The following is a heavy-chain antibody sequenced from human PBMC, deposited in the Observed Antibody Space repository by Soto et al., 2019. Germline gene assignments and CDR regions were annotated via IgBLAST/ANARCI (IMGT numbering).Heavy chain of an antibody. CDR3: ARSTRSGIVVVVAAHDAFDI. Sequence: ASVKVSGKASGYTFTSYGISWVRQAPGQGLEWMGWISAYNGNTNYAQKFQGRVTMTRDTSTSTVYMELSSLRSEDTAVYYCARSTRSGIVVVVAAHDAFDIWGQGTMVTVS. D-gene: IGHD2-15*01. CDR1: GYTFTSYG. J-gene: IGHJ3*02. V-gene: IGHV1-18*01. CDR2: ISAYNGNT.